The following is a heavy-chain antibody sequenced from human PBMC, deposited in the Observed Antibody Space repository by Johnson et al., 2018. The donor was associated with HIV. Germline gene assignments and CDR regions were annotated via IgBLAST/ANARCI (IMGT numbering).Heavy chain of an antibody. CDR2: IYSGGST. CDR3: ARGDCSSTSCPRNAFDI. J-gene: IGHJ3*02. D-gene: IGHD2-2*01. Sequence: VQLVESGGGLVQPGGSLRLSCAASGFTVSSNYMSWVRQAPGKGLEWVSVIYSGGSTYYADSVKGRFTISRDNSKNTLYLQMNSLKIQDTAVYYCARGDCSSTSCPRNAFDIWGQGTMVTVSS. V-gene: IGHV3-66*01. CDR1: GFTVSSNY.